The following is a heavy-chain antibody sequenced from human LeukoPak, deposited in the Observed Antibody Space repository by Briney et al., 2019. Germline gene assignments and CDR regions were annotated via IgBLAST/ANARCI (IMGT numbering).Heavy chain of an antibody. V-gene: IGHV3-7*01. CDR3: ARGTPWFDP. CDR1: GFTFSDYW. J-gene: IGHJ5*02. Sequence: PGGPLRLSCAASGFTFSDYWMTWVRQSPGKGLEWVANINQDGSEKYYVDSAKGRFTISRDNTKNSLYLQINTVRAEDTAVYYCARGTPWFDPWGQGTLVTVSS. CDR2: INQDGSEK.